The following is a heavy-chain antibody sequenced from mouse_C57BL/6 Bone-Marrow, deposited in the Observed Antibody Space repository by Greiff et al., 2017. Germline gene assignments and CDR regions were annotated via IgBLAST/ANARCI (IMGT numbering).Heavy chain of an antibody. D-gene: IGHD2-4*01. V-gene: IGHV1-52*01. CDR1: GYTFTSYW. CDR3: ARPLYYDYDVGY. J-gene: IGHJ2*01. Sequence: QVQLQQPGAELVRPGSSVKLSCKASGYTFTSYWMLWVKQRPIQGLEWIGNIDPSDSETHYNQKFKDKATLTVDKSSSTAYMQLSSLTSEDSAVYYCARPLYYDYDVGYWGQGTTLTVSS. CDR2: IDPSDSET.